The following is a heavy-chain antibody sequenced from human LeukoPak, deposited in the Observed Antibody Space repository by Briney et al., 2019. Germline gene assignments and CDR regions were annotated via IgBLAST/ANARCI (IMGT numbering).Heavy chain of an antibody. CDR1: GGSISSYY. CDR3: ASQDPLGDGYNPFDY. V-gene: IGHV4-4*07. D-gene: IGHD5-24*01. CDR2: IYTSGST. J-gene: IGHJ4*02. Sequence: SETLSLTCTVSGGSISSYYWSWIRQPAGKGLEWIGRIYTSGSTNYNPSLKSRVTMSVDTSKNQFSLKLSSVTAADTAVYYCASQDPLGDGYNPFDYWGQGTLVTVSS.